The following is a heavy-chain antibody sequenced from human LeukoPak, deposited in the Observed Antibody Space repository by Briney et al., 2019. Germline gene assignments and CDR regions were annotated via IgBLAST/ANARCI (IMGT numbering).Heavy chain of an antibody. J-gene: IGHJ4*02. CDR2: ISYDGSNK. D-gene: IGHD6-13*01. CDR1: GFTFSSYA. V-gene: IGHV3-30*01. Sequence: PGRSLRLSCAASGFTFSSYAMPWVRQAPGKGLEWVAVISYDGSNKYYADSVKGRFTISRDNSKNTLYLQMNSLRAEDTAVYYCARRSSWHLDIDYWGQGTLVTVSS. CDR3: ARRSSWHLDIDY.